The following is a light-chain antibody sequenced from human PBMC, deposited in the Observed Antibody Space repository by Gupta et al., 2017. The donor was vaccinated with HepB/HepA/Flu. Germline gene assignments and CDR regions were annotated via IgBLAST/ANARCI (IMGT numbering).Light chain of an antibody. CDR2: WAS. J-gene: IGKJ5*01. V-gene: IGKV4-1*01. Sequence: DIVMTQSPDSLDVSLGERVTINCKSSQSVLYSSNNKNYLAWYQQKPVQPPKLLIYWASTRESWVPDRFSGSGSGTDFTLTISSLQTEDVAVYYCQQYYSTPPTFGQGTRLEIK. CDR1: QSVLYSSNNKNY. CDR3: QQYYSTPPT.